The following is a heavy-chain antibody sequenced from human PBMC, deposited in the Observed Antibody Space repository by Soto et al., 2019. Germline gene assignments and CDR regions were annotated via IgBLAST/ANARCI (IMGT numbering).Heavy chain of an antibody. V-gene: IGHV4-39*01. Sequence: SETLSLTCTVSGGSISSSSYYWGWIRQPPGKGLEWIGSIYYSGSTYYNPSLKSRVTISVDTSKNQFSLKLSSVTAADTAVYYCARHGHYDYVWATVDYWGQGTLVTVS. CDR1: GGSISSSSYY. D-gene: IGHD3-16*01. CDR3: ARHGHYDYVWATVDY. J-gene: IGHJ4*02. CDR2: IYYSGST.